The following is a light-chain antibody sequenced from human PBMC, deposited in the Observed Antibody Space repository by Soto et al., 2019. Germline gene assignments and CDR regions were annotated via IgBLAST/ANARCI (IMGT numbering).Light chain of an antibody. CDR3: QQYYSTPAPT. J-gene: IGKJ4*01. CDR1: QSVLYSSNNKNY. CDR2: WAS. Sequence: DIVMTQSPDSLAVSLGERATINCKSSQSVLYSSNNKNYLAWYQQKPGQPLRLLIYWASTRGSGVPDRFNGSGSGTDFTLTISRLQAEDVAVYHCQQYYSTPAPTFGGGTKVEIK. V-gene: IGKV4-1*01.